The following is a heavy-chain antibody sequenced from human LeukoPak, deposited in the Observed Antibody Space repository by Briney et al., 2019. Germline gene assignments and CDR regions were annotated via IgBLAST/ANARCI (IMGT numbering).Heavy chain of an antibody. D-gene: IGHD1-26*01. CDR2: ISLTGET. CDR1: GFTFSDHY. V-gene: IGHV4-4*02. Sequence: GSLRLSCAASGFTFSDHYMDWVRQPPGQGLEWIGEISLTGETNYNPSLNGRVTMSLDESRNQLSLDLTSVTAADTAIYYCSRESGAFCPFGYWGQGTLVIVPP. CDR3: SRESGAFCPFGY. J-gene: IGHJ4*02.